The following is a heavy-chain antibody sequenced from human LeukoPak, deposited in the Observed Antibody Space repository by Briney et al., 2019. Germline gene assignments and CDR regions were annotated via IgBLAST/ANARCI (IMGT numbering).Heavy chain of an antibody. V-gene: IGHV4-30-4*01. CDR2: VSYGGRA. CDR3: ARARELGAFDF. CDR1: GGSISSTDYF. Sequence: KPSETLSLTCTVSGGSISSTDYFWTWIRQPPGKGLGWIAYVSYGGRAHYCPSLSGRLTISLDTSKNQFSLKLTSVTVADTAVYYCARARELGAFDFWGQGTLITVSS. D-gene: IGHD1-7*01. J-gene: IGHJ3*01.